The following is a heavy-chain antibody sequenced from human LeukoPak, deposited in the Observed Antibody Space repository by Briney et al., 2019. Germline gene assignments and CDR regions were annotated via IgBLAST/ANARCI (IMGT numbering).Heavy chain of an antibody. CDR3: ARVFPPRDYDILTGYPHSDY. CDR2: INPNSGVT. D-gene: IGHD3-9*01. J-gene: IGHJ4*02. V-gene: IGHV1-2*02. CDR1: GYTFTVYY. Sequence: ASVKVSCKASGYTFTVYYMHWVRQAPGQGLEWMGWINPNSGVTNYAQKFQGRVTMTRDTSISTAYMELSRLRSDDTAVYYCARVFPPRDYDILTGYPHSDYWGQGTLVTVSS.